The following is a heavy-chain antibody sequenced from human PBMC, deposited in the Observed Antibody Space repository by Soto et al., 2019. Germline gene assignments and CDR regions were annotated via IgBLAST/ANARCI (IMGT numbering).Heavy chain of an antibody. V-gene: IGHV1-69*13. J-gene: IGHJ3*02. Sequence: SVKVSCKASGGTFSSYAISWVRQAPGQGLEWMGGIIPIFGTANYAQKFQGRVTMTADESTSTAYMELRSLRSDDTAVYYCAIRNGSGSYYKAPDAFDIWGQGTMVTVSS. D-gene: IGHD3-10*01. CDR3: AIRNGSGSYYKAPDAFDI. CDR1: GGTFSSYA. CDR2: IIPIFGTA.